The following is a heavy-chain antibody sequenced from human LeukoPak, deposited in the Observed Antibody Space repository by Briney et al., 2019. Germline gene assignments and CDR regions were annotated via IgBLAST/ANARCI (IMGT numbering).Heavy chain of an antibody. D-gene: IGHD3-22*01. CDR1: GFTVSSND. CDR3: AIYDSSGYYNY. CDR2: IYSGGRT. Sequence: PGGSLRLSCAASGFTVSSNDMSWVRQAPGKGLGWVSVIYSGGRTFYADSVKGRFTISRDNSENTLYLQMNSLRAEDTAVYYCAIYDSSGYYNYWGQGTLVTVSS. J-gene: IGHJ4*02. V-gene: IGHV3-53*01.